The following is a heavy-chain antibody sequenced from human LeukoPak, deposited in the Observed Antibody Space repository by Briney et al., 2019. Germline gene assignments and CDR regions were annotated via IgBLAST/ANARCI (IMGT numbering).Heavy chain of an antibody. CDR3: ARAVRSRPYYYYYYMDV. D-gene: IGHD3-10*02. V-gene: IGHV3-53*01. Sequence: PGGSLRLSCAASGFTVSSNYMSWVRQAPGKGLEWVSVIYSGGSTYYADSVKGRFTISRDNSKNTLYLQMNSLRAEDTAVYYCARAVRSRPYYYYYYMDVWGKGTTVTVSS. J-gene: IGHJ6*03. CDR1: GFTVSSNY. CDR2: IYSGGST.